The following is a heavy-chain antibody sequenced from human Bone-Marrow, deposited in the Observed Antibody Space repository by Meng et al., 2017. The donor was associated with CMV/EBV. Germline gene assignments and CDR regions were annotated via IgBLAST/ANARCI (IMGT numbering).Heavy chain of an antibody. Sequence: LSLTCAASGFTFSSYSMNWVRQAPGKGLEWVSSISSSSSYIYYADSVKGRFTISRDNAKNSLYLQMNSLRAEDTAVYYCAREREAAPFSTSCSYWGQGTLVTVSS. J-gene: IGHJ4*02. CDR3: AREREAAPFSTSCSY. CDR1: GFTFSSYS. CDR2: ISSSSSYI. D-gene: IGHD2-2*01. V-gene: IGHV3-21*01.